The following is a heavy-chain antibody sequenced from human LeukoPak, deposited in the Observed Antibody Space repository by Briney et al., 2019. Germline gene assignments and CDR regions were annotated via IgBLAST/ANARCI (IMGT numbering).Heavy chain of an antibody. CDR3: AKGLDYYGSGSYDH. CDR2: VGAGGRRT. V-gene: IGHV3-23*01. D-gene: IGHD3-10*01. Sequence: GGSLRLSCAASGFTFSSYAMTWVRQAPGKGLARVSTVGAGGRRTYYADSVRGRFTISRDNSKNTLYLQMNTLRAEDTAVYYCAKGLDYYGSGSYDHWGQGTLVTVSS. CDR1: GFTFSSYA. J-gene: IGHJ4*02.